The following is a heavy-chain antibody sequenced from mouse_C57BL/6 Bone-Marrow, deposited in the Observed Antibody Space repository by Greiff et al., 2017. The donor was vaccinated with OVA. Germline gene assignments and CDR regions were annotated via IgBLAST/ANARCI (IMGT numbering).Heavy chain of an antibody. CDR1: GYTFTDYN. CDR2: INPNNGGT. J-gene: IGHJ4*01. CDR3: VYGYYAMDY. D-gene: IGHD1-1*02. V-gene: IGHV1-22*01. Sequence: EVQLQQSGPELVKPGASVKMSCKASGYTFTDYNMHWVKQSHGKSLEWIGYINPNNGGTSYNQKFKGKATLTVNKSSSTAYMELRSLTSEDSAVYYCVYGYYAMDYWGQGTSVTVSS.